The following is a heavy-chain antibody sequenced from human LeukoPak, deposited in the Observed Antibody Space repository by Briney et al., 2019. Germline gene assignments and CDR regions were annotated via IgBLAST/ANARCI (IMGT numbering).Heavy chain of an antibody. J-gene: IGHJ5*02. V-gene: IGHV1-46*01. CDR2: INPSGGST. CDR3: ARRGGPHCSSTSCPGYWFDP. Sequence: ASVKVSCKASGYTFTSYYLHWVRQAPGQGLEWMGIINPSGGSTSYAQEFQGRVTMTRDTSTSTVYMELSSLRSEDTAVYYCARRGGPHCSSTSCPGYWFDPWGQGTLVTVSS. D-gene: IGHD2-2*01. CDR1: GYTFTSYY.